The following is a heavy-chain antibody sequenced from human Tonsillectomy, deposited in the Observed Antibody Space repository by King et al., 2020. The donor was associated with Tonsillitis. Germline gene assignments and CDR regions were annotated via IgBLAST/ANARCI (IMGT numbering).Heavy chain of an antibody. V-gene: IGHV3-23*04. J-gene: IGHJ4*02. CDR2: ISVSGGST. CDR1: GFTFNNYA. CDR3: AKAAVAVAVTPFDY. Sequence: VQLVESGGGLVLPGGSLRLSCAASGFTFNNYAMSWVRQAPGEGLEWVSTISVSGGSTYFADSVKGRFTISRDNSKNTLYLQMISLRAEDTAVYYCAKAAVAVAVTPFDYWGQGTLVTVSS. D-gene: IGHD6-19*01.